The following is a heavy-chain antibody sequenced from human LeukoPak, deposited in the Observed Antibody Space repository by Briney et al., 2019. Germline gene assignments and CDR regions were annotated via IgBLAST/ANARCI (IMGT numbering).Heavy chain of an antibody. J-gene: IGHJ4*02. CDR3: AKGHSQYSNYVCSDY. CDR2: ISYDGSNK. Sequence: PGRSLRLSCAASGFTFSSYGMHWVRQAPGKGLEWVAVISYDGSNKYYADSVKGRFTISRDNSKNTLYLQMNSLRAEDTAVYYCAKGHSQYSNYVCSDYWGQGTLVTVSS. V-gene: IGHV3-30*18. CDR1: GFTFSSYG. D-gene: IGHD4-11*01.